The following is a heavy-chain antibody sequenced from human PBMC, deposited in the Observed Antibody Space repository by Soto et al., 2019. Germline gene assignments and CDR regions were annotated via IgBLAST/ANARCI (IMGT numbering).Heavy chain of an antibody. Sequence: GGSLRLSCAGSGFTFTSYAMSWVRQAPGKGLEWVSTISDSGGSTYYADSVKGRFTISRDYSKNTLYLQMNSLRAEDTAVYYCAKAPGVVNRHFDYWGQGTLVTVSS. D-gene: IGHD3-10*01. V-gene: IGHV3-23*01. CDR2: ISDSGGST. J-gene: IGHJ4*02. CDR1: GFTFTSYA. CDR3: AKAPGVVNRHFDY.